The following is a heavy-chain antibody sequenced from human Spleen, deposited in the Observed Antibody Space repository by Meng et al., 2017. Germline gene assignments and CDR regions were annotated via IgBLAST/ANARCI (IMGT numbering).Heavy chain of an antibody. Sequence: GESLKISCAASGFTFSSYAMHWVRQAPGKGLEWVAVISYDGSNKYYADSVKGRFTISRDNSKNTLYLQMNSLRAEDTAVYYCASTDGLWFGELNAFDIWGQGTMVTVSS. CDR2: ISYDGSNK. D-gene: IGHD3-10*01. J-gene: IGHJ3*02. V-gene: IGHV3-30*04. CDR3: ASTDGLWFGELNAFDI. CDR1: GFTFSSYA.